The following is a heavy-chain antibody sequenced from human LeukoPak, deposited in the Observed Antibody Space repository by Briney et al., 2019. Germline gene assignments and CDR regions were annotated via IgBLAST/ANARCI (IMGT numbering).Heavy chain of an antibody. CDR3: AKDWYCSGGSCYSRRLGYYGMDV. CDR2: ISYDGSNK. V-gene: IGHV3-30*18. Sequence: GGSLRLSCAASGFTFSSYGMHWVRQAPGKGLEWVAVISYDGSNKYYADSVKGRFTISRDNSKNTLYLQMNSLRAEDTAVYYCAKDWYCSGGSCYSRRLGYYGMDVWGQGTTVTVSS. J-gene: IGHJ6*02. CDR1: GFTFSSYG. D-gene: IGHD2-15*01.